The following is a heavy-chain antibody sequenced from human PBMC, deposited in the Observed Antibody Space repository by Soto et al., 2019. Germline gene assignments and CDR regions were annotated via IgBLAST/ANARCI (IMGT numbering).Heavy chain of an antibody. V-gene: IGHV3-49*03. CDR2: IRSKAYGGTT. Sequence: GGSLRLSCTASGFTFGDYAMSWFRQAPGKGLEWVGFIRSKAYGGTTEYAASVKGRFTISRDDSKSIAYLQMNSLKTEDTAVYYCTRALYHYCSGGSCYGDRFDPWGQGTLVTVSS. J-gene: IGHJ5*02. CDR1: GFTFGDYA. D-gene: IGHD2-15*01. CDR3: TRALYHYCSGGSCYGDRFDP.